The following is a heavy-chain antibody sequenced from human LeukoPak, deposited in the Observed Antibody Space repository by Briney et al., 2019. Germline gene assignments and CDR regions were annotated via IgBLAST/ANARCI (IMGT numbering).Heavy chain of an antibody. Sequence: GGSLRLSCAASGFTFSSYSMNWVRQAPGKGLEWVSSISSSSSYIYYADSVKGRFTISRDNAKNSLYLQMNSLRAEDTAVYYCNIVEATRRDYFDYWGQGTLVTVSS. CDR3: NIVEATRRDYFDY. J-gene: IGHJ4*02. V-gene: IGHV3-21*01. CDR2: ISSSSSYI. D-gene: IGHD1-26*01. CDR1: GFTFSSYS.